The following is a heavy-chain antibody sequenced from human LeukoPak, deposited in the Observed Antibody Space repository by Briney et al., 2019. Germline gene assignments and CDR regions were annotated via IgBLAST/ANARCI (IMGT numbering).Heavy chain of an antibody. CDR2: ISSSSSTI. J-gene: IGHJ3*02. CDR3: AKGYCSSTSCSALRAPDAFDI. Sequence: GGSLRLSCAASGFTFSSYSMNWVRQAPGKGLEWVSYISSSSSTIYYADSVKGRFTISRDNSKNTLYLQMNSLRAEDTAVYYCAKGYCSSTSCSALRAPDAFDIWGQGTMVTVSS. CDR1: GFTFSSYS. D-gene: IGHD2-2*01. V-gene: IGHV3-48*01.